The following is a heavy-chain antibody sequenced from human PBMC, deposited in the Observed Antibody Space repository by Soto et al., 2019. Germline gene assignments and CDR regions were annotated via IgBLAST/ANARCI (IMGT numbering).Heavy chain of an antibody. CDR1: GGSISSSSYY. CDR2: IYYSGST. V-gene: IGHV4-39*07. J-gene: IGHJ6*03. CDR3: ARRAGSYCTNGVCLTSYYYMDV. Sequence: SETLSLTCTVSGGSISSSSYYWGWIRQPPGKGLEWIGSIYYSGSTYYNPSLKSRVTISVDTSKNQFSLKLSSVTAADTAVYYCARRAGSYCTNGVCLTSYYYMDVWGKGTTVTVSS. D-gene: IGHD2-8*01.